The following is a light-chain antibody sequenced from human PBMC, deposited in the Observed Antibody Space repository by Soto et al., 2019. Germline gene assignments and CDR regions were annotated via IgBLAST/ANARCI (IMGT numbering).Light chain of an antibody. CDR3: AAWDDSLSGYV. J-gene: IGLJ1*01. Sequence: QSVLTQPPSASGTPGQRVTISCSGSSSNIGGNAVNWYQQLPGTTPKLLIYSNNQRPSGVPDRFSGSKPGTSASLAISGLQSEDEADYYCAAWDDSLSGYVFGTGTKLTVL. CDR1: SSNIGGNA. CDR2: SNN. V-gene: IGLV1-44*01.